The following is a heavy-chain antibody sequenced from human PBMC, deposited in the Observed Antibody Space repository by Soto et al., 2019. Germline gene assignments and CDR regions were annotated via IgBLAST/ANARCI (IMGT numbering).Heavy chain of an antibody. CDR3: ARGRSSVPDRRGIGYYGLDV. J-gene: IGHJ6*02. V-gene: IGHV4-34*01. D-gene: IGHD3-3*01. CDR1: GGSFSGYY. Sequence: QVQLQQWGAEVLKPSETLSLTCVVNGGSFSGYYWTWIRQPPGKGLEWIGDINHSGITDSNPSLESRVTISVDMSKNQFSRRVNSVTAADTAVYYCARGRSSVPDRRGIGYYGLDVWGQGTTVTVSS. CDR2: INHSGIT.